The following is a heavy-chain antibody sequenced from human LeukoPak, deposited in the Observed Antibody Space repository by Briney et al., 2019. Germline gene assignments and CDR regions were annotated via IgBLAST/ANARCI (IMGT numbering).Heavy chain of an antibody. Sequence: ASVKVSCKVSGYTLTELSMHWVRQAPGKGLEWMGGFDPEDGETIYAQKFQGRVTMTRNTSISTAYMEVTSLRSEDTAVYYCARGRTLTGGRGALPYWGQGTLVTVSS. CDR3: ARGRTLTGGRGALPY. V-gene: IGHV1-24*01. J-gene: IGHJ1*01. D-gene: IGHD3-10*01. CDR1: GYTLTELS. CDR2: FDPEDGET.